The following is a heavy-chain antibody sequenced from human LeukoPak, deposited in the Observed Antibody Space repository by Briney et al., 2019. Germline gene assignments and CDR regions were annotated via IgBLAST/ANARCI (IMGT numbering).Heavy chain of an antibody. D-gene: IGHD6-19*01. J-gene: IGHJ1*01. CDR1: GGSISSYS. V-gene: IGHV4-59*01. CDR3: ARDTSVASGMQP. Sequence: SETLSLTCPVSGGSISSYSWSWIRQSPGKGLEWVGSFVTTARTYNPTVTSRVAMSLDTPNNQLSLSLIAMTTPSSAITYFARDTSVASGMQPWGQGNLVTVSS. CDR2: FVTTAR.